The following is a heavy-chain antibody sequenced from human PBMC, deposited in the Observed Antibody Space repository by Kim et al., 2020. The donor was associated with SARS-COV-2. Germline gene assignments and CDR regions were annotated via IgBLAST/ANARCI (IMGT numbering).Heavy chain of an antibody. V-gene: IGHV3-43*02. Sequence: GGSLRLSCAASGFTFDDYAMHWVRQAPGKGLEWVSLISGDGGGTYYADSVKGRFTISRDNSKNSLYLQMNSLRTEDTALYYCAKDKSCGGDCYPYYYYYGMDVWGQGTTVTVSS. CDR1: GFTFDDYA. D-gene: IGHD2-21*02. CDR2: ISGDGGGT. J-gene: IGHJ6*02. CDR3: AKDKSCGGDCYPYYYYYGMDV.